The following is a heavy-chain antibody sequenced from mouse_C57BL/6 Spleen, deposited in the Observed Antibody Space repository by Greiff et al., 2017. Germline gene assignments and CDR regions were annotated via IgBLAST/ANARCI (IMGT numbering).Heavy chain of an antibody. J-gene: IGHJ3*01. D-gene: IGHD4-1*01. CDR2: ISYDGSN. Sequence: DVQLQESGPGLVKPSQSLSLTCSVTGYSITSGYYWNWIRQFPGNKLEWMGYISYDGSNNYNPSLQNRISITRDTSKNQFFLQLNSVTTEDTATYYCARGTAWFAYWGQGTLVTVSA. CDR1: GYSITSGYY. CDR3: ARGTAWFAY. V-gene: IGHV3-6*01.